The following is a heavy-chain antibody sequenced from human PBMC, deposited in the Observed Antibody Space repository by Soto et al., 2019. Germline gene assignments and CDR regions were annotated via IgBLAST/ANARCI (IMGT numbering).Heavy chain of an antibody. D-gene: IGHD1-26*01. J-gene: IGHJ3*02. CDR1: GFSLSTSGMC. CDR2: IDWDDDK. CDR3: ARIVGRKLLHDAFDI. Sequence: ESGPTLVNPTQTLTLTCTFSGFSLSTSGMCVSWIRQPPGKALEWLALIDWDDDKYYSTSLKTRLTISKDTSKNQVVLTMTNMDPVDTATYYCARIVGRKLLHDAFDIWGQGTMVTVSS. V-gene: IGHV2-70*01.